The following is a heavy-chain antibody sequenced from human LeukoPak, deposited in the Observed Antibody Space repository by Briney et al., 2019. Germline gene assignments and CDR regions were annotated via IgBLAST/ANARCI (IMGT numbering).Heavy chain of an antibody. CDR1: GGSISSGDYY. V-gene: IGHV4-30-4*01. Sequence: KPSETLSLTCTVSGGSISSGDYYWNWIRQPPEKGLEWIGYIYYSGGTYYNPSLKSRVSISVDTSKNQFSLKLSSVTAADTAVYYCARDLYCSGGSCYHYFYGMDVWGQGTTVTVS. CDR3: ARDLYCSGGSCYHYFYGMDV. D-gene: IGHD2-15*01. CDR2: IYYSGGT. J-gene: IGHJ6*02.